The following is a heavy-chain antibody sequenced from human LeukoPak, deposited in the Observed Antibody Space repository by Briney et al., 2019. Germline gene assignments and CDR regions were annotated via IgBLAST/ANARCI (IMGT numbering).Heavy chain of an antibody. Sequence: GGSLRLSCAASGFTFSSYAISWVRQAPGKGLEWVSTMSGSGMTPKYADSVKGRFTISRDNSNNTLYLQMNSLRAEDTAVYYCAKGNSSGYYYPDAFDIWGQGTMVTVSS. CDR1: GFTFSSYA. D-gene: IGHD3-22*01. J-gene: IGHJ3*02. V-gene: IGHV3-23*01. CDR2: MSGSGMTP. CDR3: AKGNSSGYYYPDAFDI.